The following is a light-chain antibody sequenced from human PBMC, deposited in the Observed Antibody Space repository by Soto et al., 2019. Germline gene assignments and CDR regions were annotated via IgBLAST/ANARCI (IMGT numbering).Light chain of an antibody. CDR2: WAS. CDR1: YNILYSSHNKNY. V-gene: IGKV4-1*01. CDR3: QQYYSSPPT. J-gene: IGKJ1*01. Sequence: DIVLTQSPDSLAVSLGERATINCKSSYNILYSSHNKNYLSWYQQRPGQPPKLLFYWASTRESGVPDRFSGSGSGTHFTLTITSLQAEDVAVYYCQQYYSSPPTFGQGTKVEIK.